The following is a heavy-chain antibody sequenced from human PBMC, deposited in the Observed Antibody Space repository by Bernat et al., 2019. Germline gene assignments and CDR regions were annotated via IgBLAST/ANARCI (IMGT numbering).Heavy chain of an antibody. D-gene: IGHD5-18*01. CDR2: IYSGGAT. V-gene: IGHV3-66*02. Sequence: EVLLVESGGGVVQPGGSLRLSCAASEFSVSTNYMSWVRQAPGKGLEWVSVIYSGGATYYVESVKGRFTISREISKNSLHLQMNRLRVEDTAVYYCASATWDTAMVTSWFDTWGQGTLVTVSS. CDR3: ASATWDTAMVTSWFDT. CDR1: EFSVSTNY. J-gene: IGHJ5*02.